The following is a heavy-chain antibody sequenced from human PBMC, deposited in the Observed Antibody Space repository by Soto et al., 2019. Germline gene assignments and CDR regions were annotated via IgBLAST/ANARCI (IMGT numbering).Heavy chain of an antibody. J-gene: IGHJ3*02. CDR3: ARQSYRYKQQLGDAFDI. CDR1: GGSISSSSYY. D-gene: IGHD6-13*01. Sequence: SETLSLTCTVSGGSISSSSYYWGWIRQPPGKGLEWIGSIYYSGSTYYNPSLKSRVTISVDTSKNQFSLKLSSVTAADTAVYYCARQSYRYKQQLGDAFDIWGQGTMVTVSS. CDR2: IYYSGST. V-gene: IGHV4-39*01.